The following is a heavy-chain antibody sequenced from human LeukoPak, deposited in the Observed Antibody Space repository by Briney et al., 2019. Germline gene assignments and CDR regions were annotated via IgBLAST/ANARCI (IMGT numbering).Heavy chain of an antibody. CDR3: ARGSLCSGCSCYLGWFDP. V-gene: IGHV4-34*01. D-gene: IGHD2-15*01. Sequence: PSETLSLTCAVYGGSFSGYGWSWIRQPPGKGLEWIGEINHSGSIDYYAALKSRVTISVDTSKNQYSLKLSSVIDAATAVYYCARGSLCSGCSCYLGWFDPWGQGTLVTVSS. J-gene: IGHJ5*02. CDR1: GGSFSGYG. CDR2: INHSGSI.